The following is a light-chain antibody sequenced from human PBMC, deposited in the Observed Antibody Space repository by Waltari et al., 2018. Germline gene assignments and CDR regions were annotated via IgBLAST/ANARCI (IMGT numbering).Light chain of an antibody. J-gene: IGKJ4*01. CDR1: QFIRST. Sequence: EIVLTQSPATLSVSPGERATLSCWASQFIRSTLAWYQQKPGQAPRLLIYDASTRATGIPVRFSGSGSGTYFTLTISSLQSEDFAVYYCQQYTNWPLTFGGGTKVEI. V-gene: IGKV3D-15*01. CDR2: DAS. CDR3: QQYTNWPLT.